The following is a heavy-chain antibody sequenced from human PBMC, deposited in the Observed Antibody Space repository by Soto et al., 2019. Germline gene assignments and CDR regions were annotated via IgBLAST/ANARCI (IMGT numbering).Heavy chain of an antibody. CDR1: GFTVDNYA. CDR2: ISGSGDFT. J-gene: IGHJ4*02. D-gene: IGHD3-22*01. Sequence: GCLRPSCGACGFTVDNYAMSWVPQAPGRGLEWVSGISGSGDFTNYADSVKGRFTIFRDNYKSTLYLQVNSLRDEDTARYFCAKGKGYYDSSGYSLDLWGQGTLVTVSS. V-gene: IGHV3-23*01. CDR3: AKGKGYYDSSGYSLDL.